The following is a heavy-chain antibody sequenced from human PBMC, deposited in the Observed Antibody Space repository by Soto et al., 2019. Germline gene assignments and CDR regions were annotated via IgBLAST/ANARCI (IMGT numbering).Heavy chain of an antibody. V-gene: IGHV5-51*01. CDR2: IYPGDSDT. CDR3: GMDV. D-gene: IGHD5-12*01. J-gene: IGHJ6*02. Sequence: PGESLKISCKGSGYIFTSYWINWVRQMPGKGLEWMGIIYPGDSDTRYSPSFQGQVTISADKSIDTAVYYCARDGSGYDQGYYYGMDVWGQGTTVTVSS. CDR1: GYIFTSYW.